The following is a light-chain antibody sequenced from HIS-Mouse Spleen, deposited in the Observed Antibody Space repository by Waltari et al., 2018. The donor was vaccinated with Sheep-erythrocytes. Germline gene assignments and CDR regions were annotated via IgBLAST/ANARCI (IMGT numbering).Light chain of an antibody. CDR3: AAWDDSLSGPYV. CDR2: EGS. V-gene: IGLV2-23*01. Sequence: QSALTQPASVSGSPGQSITISCTGTSSDVGCYNLVSWYQQHPGKAPKLMIYEGSKRPSGVSNRFSGSKSGNTASLTISGLQAEDEADYYCAAWDDSLSGPYVFGTGTKVTVL. CDR1: SSDVGCYNL. J-gene: IGLJ1*01.